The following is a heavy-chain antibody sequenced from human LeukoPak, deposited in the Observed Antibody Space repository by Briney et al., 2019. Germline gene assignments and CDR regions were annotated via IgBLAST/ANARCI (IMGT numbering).Heavy chain of an antibody. Sequence: GGSLRLSCAASGFTFSSYGMSWFRQAPGKGLEWLSAISGSGGSTYYADSVQGRFTISRDNSKNTLYLQMSSLRAEDTAVFYCAKVPLSSSSTYSFDHWGQGTLVTVSS. CDR3: AKVPLSSSSTYSFDH. D-gene: IGHD6-6*01. J-gene: IGHJ4*02. CDR1: GFTFSSYG. V-gene: IGHV3-23*01. CDR2: ISGSGGST.